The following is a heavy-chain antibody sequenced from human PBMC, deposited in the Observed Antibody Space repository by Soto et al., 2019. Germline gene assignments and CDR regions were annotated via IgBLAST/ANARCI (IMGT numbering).Heavy chain of an antibody. J-gene: IGHJ3*02. CDR3: AKVLWGNHGDPSVAFDI. D-gene: IGHD3-16*01. CDR2: ITTTGDST. CDR1: GFTFSSYA. Sequence: GGSLRLSCAASGFTFSSYAMNWVRQAPGKGLEWVSTITTTGDSTYYADSVKGRFTISRDNSKNTLYLQMNSLRVEDTALYYCAKVLWGNHGDPSVAFDIWGQGTMVTVSS. V-gene: IGHV3-23*01.